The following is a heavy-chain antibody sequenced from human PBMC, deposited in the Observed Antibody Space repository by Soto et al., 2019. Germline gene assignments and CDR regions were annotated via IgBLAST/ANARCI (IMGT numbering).Heavy chain of an antibody. CDR3: AREYCSSTSCVPWWFDP. Sequence: GASVKVSCKASGYTFTSYGIRWVRQAPGQGLEWMGWISAYNGNTNYAQKLQGRVTMTTDTSTSTAYMELRSLRSDDTAVYYCAREYCSSTSCVPWWFDPWGQGTLVTVSS. CDR2: ISAYNGNT. D-gene: IGHD2-2*01. CDR1: GYTFTSYG. V-gene: IGHV1-18*01. J-gene: IGHJ5*02.